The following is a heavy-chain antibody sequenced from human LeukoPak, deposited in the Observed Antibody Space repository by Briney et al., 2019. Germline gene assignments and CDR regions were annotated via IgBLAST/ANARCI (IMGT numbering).Heavy chain of an antibody. D-gene: IGHD1-26*01. J-gene: IGHJ5*02. CDR2: ISGSGGSA. V-gene: IGHV3-23*01. CDR3: AKDWGIVGATTRGEDWFDP. CDR1: GFTFSSYA. Sequence: GGSLRLSCAASGFTFSSYAMSWVRQAPGKGLEWVSAISGSGGSAYYADSVKGRFTVSRDNSKNTLYLQMNSLRAEDTAVYYCAKDWGIVGATTRGEDWFDPWGQGTLVTVSS.